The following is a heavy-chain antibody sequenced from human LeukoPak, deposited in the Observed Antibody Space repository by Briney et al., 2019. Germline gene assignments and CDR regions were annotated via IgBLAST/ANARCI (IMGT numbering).Heavy chain of an antibody. J-gene: IGHJ3*02. CDR2: FDPEDGQT. CDR3: ARVAMGYDILTGRGAFDI. Sequence: ASVKVSCKVSGYTLTELSMHWVRQAPGKGLEWMGGFDPEDGQTIYAQKFQGRVTMTEDTSTDTAYMELSSLRSEDTAVYYCARVAMGYDILTGRGAFDIWGQGTMVTVSS. D-gene: IGHD3-9*01. V-gene: IGHV1-24*01. CDR1: GYTLTELS.